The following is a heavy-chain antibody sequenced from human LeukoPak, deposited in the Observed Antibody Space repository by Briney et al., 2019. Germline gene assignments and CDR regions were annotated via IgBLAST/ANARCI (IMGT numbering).Heavy chain of an antibody. J-gene: IGHJ4*02. Sequence: ASVKVSFKASGYAFTSYGISWVRQAPGQGLEWMGWISAYNGNTNYAQKLQGRVTMTTDTSTSTAYMELRSLRSDDTAVYYCARVRRRLWLPRELSYFDYWGQGTLVTVSS. CDR3: ARVRRRLWLPRELSYFDY. CDR1: GYAFTSYG. D-gene: IGHD5-18*01. CDR2: ISAYNGNT. V-gene: IGHV1-18*01.